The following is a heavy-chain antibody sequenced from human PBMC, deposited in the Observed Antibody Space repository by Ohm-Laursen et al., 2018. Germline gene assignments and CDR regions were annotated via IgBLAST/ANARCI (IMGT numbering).Heavy chain of an antibody. J-gene: IGHJ4*02. Sequence: TLSFICAVSGGSISTFYWSWIRQPPGKGLEWIGYIHKYRGSNYNPSLQSRVIISLDTSISTDTSKIQFSLNVSSVTSADTAVYYCARVGEAAAADYWGQGTLVTVSS. V-gene: IGHV4-59*01. CDR1: GGSISTFY. CDR2: IHKYRGS. CDR3: ARVGEAAAADY. D-gene: IGHD6-13*01.